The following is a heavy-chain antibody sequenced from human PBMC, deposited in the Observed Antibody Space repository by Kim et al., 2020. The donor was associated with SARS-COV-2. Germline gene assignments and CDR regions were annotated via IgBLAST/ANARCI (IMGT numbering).Heavy chain of an antibody. D-gene: IGHD6-19*01. J-gene: IGHJ4*02. V-gene: IGHV4-34*01. CDR1: GGSFSGYY. CDR2: INHSGST. CDR3: ARGPIYSSGWSLFDY. Sequence: SETLSLTCAVYGGSFSGYYWSWIRQPPGKGLEWIGEINHSGSTNYNPSLKSRVTISVDTSKNQFSLKLSSVTAADTAVYYCARGPIYSSGWSLFDYWGQGTLVTVSS.